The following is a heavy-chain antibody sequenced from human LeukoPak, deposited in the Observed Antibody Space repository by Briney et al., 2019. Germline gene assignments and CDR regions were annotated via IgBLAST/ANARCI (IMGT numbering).Heavy chain of an antibody. CDR1: GFSFSNYV. CDR3: AKAPVTTCSGAYCYPFDY. D-gene: IGHD2-21*01. V-gene: IGHV3-30*18. CDR2: IAHDGSNK. Sequence: GGSLRLSCAASGFSFSNYVMQWVRQVPGKGLEWVALIAHDGSNKYYADSVKGRFTISRDSSKNTLYLQMNRLRAEDAAVYYCAKAPVTTCSGAYCYPFDYWGQGTLVTVSS. J-gene: IGHJ4*02.